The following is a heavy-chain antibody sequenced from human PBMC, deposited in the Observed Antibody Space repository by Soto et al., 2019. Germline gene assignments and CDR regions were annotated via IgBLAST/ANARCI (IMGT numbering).Heavy chain of an antibody. CDR1: GYTFTSYG. CDR2: ISAYNGNT. J-gene: IGHJ4*02. Sequence: QVQLVQSGAEVKKPGASVKVSCKASGYTFTSYGISCVRQAPGQGLEWMGWISAYNGNTNYAQKLQGRGTMTTDTSTSTAYMELRSLRSDDTAVYYWASGYCSGGSCYGRADYWGQGTLVTVSS. CDR3: ASGYCSGGSCYGRADY. V-gene: IGHV1-18*01. D-gene: IGHD2-15*01.